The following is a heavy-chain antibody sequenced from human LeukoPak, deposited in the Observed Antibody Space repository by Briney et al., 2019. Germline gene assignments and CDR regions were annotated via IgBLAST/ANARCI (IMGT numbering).Heavy chain of an antibody. Sequence: SETLSLTCTVSGGSISSSSYYWGWIRQPPGKGLEWIGSIYYSGSTYYNPSLKSRVTISVDTSKNQFSLKLSSVTAADTAVYYCARVGSIAARRRYYYYMDVWGKGTTVTVSS. V-gene: IGHV4-39*01. CDR1: GGSISSSSYY. CDR3: ARVGSIAARRRYYYYMDV. CDR2: IYYSGST. D-gene: IGHD6-6*01. J-gene: IGHJ6*03.